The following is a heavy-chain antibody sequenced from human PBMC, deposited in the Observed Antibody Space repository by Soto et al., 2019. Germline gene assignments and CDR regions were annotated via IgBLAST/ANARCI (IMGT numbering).Heavy chain of an antibody. CDR2: ISGSGGST. CDR3: AKDRGYSYGHYSTIYYFDY. V-gene: IGHV3-23*01. Sequence: EVQLLESGGGLVQPGGSLRLSCAASGFTFSSYAMSWVRQAPGKGLEWVLAISGSGGSTYYADSVKGRFTISRDNSKNTLYLQMNRLRAEDTAVYYCAKDRGYSYGHYSTIYYFDYWGQGTLVTVSS. J-gene: IGHJ4*02. D-gene: IGHD5-18*01. CDR1: GFTFSSYA.